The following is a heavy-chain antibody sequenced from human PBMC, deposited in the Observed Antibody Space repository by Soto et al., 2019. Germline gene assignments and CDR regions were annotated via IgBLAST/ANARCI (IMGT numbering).Heavy chain of an antibody. CDR1: SGSISSAY. V-gene: IGHV4-59*01. CDR3: AKFPPYSGRYHADYYVMDV. Sequence: PSETLSLTCTVSSGSISSAYWSWIRQSPGKGLEWIGYVHYSGSTNYNPSLKSRITISIDTSRDQFSLTLSTVTTADTAIYYCAKFPPYSGRYHADYYVMDVWGQGTTVTVSS. CDR2: VHYSGST. D-gene: IGHD1-26*01. J-gene: IGHJ6*02.